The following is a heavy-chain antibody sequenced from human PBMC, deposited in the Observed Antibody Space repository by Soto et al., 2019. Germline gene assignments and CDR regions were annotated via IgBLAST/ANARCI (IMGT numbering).Heavy chain of an antibody. J-gene: IGHJ4*02. CDR2: ISAYNGNT. D-gene: IGHD5-12*01. V-gene: IGHV1-18*01. CDR1: GYTFTSYG. CDR3: ARVQSGYDFAY. Sequence: QVQLVQSGAEVKKPGASVKVSCKASGYTFTSYGINWVRQAPGQGLEWMGWISAYNGNTHHAQKLQGRATMTTATSTSTAYMELRSLRSDDTAVYYCARVQSGYDFAYWGPGPLVTVSS.